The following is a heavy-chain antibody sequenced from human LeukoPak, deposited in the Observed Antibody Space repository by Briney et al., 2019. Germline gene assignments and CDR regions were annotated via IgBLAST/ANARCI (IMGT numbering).Heavy chain of an antibody. CDR3: ATEPSAGNYYYYGLDV. CDR1: GFTFSTYA. D-gene: IGHD6-13*01. J-gene: IGHJ6*02. V-gene: IGHV3-30*03. Sequence: GGSLRLSCAASGFTFSTYAIHWVRQAPGKGLEWVAIISYDGSNKYYADSVKGRFTISRDSSKTTRYLQMNSLRAEDTAVYYCATEPSAGNYYYYGLDVWGQGTTFTVSS. CDR2: ISYDGSNK.